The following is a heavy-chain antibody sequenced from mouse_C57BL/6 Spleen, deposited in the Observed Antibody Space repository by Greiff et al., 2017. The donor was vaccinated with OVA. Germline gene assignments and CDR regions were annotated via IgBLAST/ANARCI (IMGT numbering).Heavy chain of an antibody. CDR1: GFTFSDYY. Sequence: EVMLVESEGGLVQPGSSMKLSCTASGFTFSDYYMAWVRQVPEKGLEWVANINYDGSSTYYLDSLKSRFIISRDNAKNILYLQMSSLKSEDTATYYCARDPYYGSSYGAMDYWGQGTSVTVSS. CDR2: INYDGSST. D-gene: IGHD1-1*01. J-gene: IGHJ4*01. V-gene: IGHV5-16*01. CDR3: ARDPYYGSSYGAMDY.